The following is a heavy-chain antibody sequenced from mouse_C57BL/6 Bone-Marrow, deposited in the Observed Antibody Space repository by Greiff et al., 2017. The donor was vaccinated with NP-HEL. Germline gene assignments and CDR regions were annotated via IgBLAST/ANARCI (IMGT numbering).Heavy chain of an antibody. Sequence: QVQLQQPGAELVKPGASVKLSCKASGYTFTSYWMHWVKQRPGRGLEWIGRIDPNSGGTKYNEKFKSKATLTVDKPSSTAYRQLSSLTSEDSAVYYCARGIYYDYDWFAYWGQGTLVTVSA. V-gene: IGHV1-72*01. D-gene: IGHD2-4*01. CDR1: GYTFTSYW. CDR3: ARGIYYDYDWFAY. J-gene: IGHJ3*01. CDR2: IDPNSGGT.